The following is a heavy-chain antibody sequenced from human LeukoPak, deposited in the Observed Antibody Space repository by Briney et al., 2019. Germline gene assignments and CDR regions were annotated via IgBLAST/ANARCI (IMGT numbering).Heavy chain of an antibody. CDR2: INHSGST. CDR3: AGGPGIAAAGYFDC. CDR1: GGSFSDYY. V-gene: IGHV4-34*01. Sequence: PSETLSLTCAVYGGSFSDYYWTWIRQSPGKGLEWIGEINHSGSTNYNSSLKSRVTISVDPYKKQFSLKLISVTAAGTAVYSCAGGPGIAAAGYFDCWGQGTLVTVST. D-gene: IGHD6-13*01. J-gene: IGHJ4*02.